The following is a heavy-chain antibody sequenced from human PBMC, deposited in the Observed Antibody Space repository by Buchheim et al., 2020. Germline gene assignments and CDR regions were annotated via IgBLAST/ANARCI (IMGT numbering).Heavy chain of an antibody. Sequence: EVRLVESGGDLVQPGGSLRLTCEVTGFSIAEYWLSWVRQAPGKGLEWLGNIKLDGSELYYVDSVRGRFTISRDNAKNSLFLQVNSLRAEDTAVYYCARDGFSNYIVSFMDVWGKGT. D-gene: IGHD4-11*01. CDR3: ARDGFSNYIVSFMDV. V-gene: IGHV3-7*01. J-gene: IGHJ6*04. CDR1: GFSIAEYW. CDR2: IKLDGSEL.